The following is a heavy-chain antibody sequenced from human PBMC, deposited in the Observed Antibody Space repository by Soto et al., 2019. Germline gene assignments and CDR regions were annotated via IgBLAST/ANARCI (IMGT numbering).Heavy chain of an antibody. Sequence: EVQLLESGGGLVQPGGSLSLSCTASGFTFSSYAMNWVRQAPGKGLEWVSVISGSGGSTYYADSVKGRFTLSRDNSKNKLYLQMNSLRAEDTAVYYCASRTSGWYFDYWGQGTLVTVSS. V-gene: IGHV3-23*01. J-gene: IGHJ4*02. CDR3: ASRTSGWYFDY. CDR2: ISGSGGST. CDR1: GFTFSSYA. D-gene: IGHD6-19*01.